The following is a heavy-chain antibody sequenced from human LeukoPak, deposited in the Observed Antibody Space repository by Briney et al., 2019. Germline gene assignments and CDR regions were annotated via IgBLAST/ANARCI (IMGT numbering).Heavy chain of an antibody. Sequence: ASVKVSCKASGYTFTSYDINWVRQATGQGLEWMGWMNPNSGNTGYAQKFRGRVTMTRNTSISTAYMELSSLRSEDTAVYYCARYRARCSSTSCYPDYWGQGTLVTVSS. D-gene: IGHD2-2*01. CDR2: MNPNSGNT. V-gene: IGHV1-8*01. CDR1: GYTFTSYD. J-gene: IGHJ4*02. CDR3: ARYRARCSSTSCYPDY.